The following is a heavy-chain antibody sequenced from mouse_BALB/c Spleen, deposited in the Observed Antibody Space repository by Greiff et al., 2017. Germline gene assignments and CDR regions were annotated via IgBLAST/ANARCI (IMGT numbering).Heavy chain of an antibody. J-gene: IGHJ2*01. CDR3: VSGNYFDY. Sequence: EVKLMESGGGLVQPKGSLKLSCAASGFTFNTYAMNWVRQAPGKGLEWVARIRSKSNNYATYYADSVKDRFTISRDDSQSMLYLQMNNLKTEDTAMYYCVSGNYFDYWGQGTTLTVSS. D-gene: IGHD1-1*02. CDR2: IRSKSNNYAT. CDR1: GFTFNTYA. V-gene: IGHV10-1*02.